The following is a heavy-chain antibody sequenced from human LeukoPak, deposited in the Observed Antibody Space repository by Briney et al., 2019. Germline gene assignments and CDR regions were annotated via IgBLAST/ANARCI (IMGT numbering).Heavy chain of an antibody. CDR3: AKEGSRRRFAFDS. CDR2: AGTGSDT. D-gene: IGHD3-16*01. J-gene: IGHJ4*02. CDR1: GFTFDDYG. Sequence: GGSLRLSCAASGFTFDDYGMSWVRQAPGKGLEWVSAAGTGSDTSYADSVKGRFTISRDNSKNTLYLQVNSLGAEDTAVYYCAKEGSRRRFAFDSWGQGTLVTVSS. V-gene: IGHV3-23*01.